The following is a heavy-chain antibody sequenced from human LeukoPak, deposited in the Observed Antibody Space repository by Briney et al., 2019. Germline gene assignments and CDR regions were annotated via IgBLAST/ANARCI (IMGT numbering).Heavy chain of an antibody. CDR3: ARDTGGHQNPAFDY. J-gene: IGHJ4*02. CDR1: GFTFSSYW. CDR2: IKQDGSEK. V-gene: IGHV3-7*01. Sequence: PGGSLRLSCAASGFTFSSYWMTWVRQAPGKGLEWVANIKQDGSEKYYADSVKGRFTISRDNAKNSLYLQMNSLRAEDTAVFYCARDTGGHQNPAFDYWGQGTLVTVSS. D-gene: IGHD1-14*01.